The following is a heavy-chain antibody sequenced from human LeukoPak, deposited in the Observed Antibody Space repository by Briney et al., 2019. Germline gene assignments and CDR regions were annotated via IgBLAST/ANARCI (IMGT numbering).Heavy chain of an antibody. J-gene: IGHJ6*02. CDR2: MSYDGRNE. D-gene: IGHD3-16*01. CDR3: AKAFRGGVGMDV. Sequence: GSLRLSCADSGFTFSTYAMHWVRQAPGKGLEWVAVMSYDGRNEYYADSVKGRFTISRDNSKNTRYLQMNSLSAEDTAVYYCAKAFRGGVGMDVWGQGTTVTVSS. CDR1: GFTFSTYA. V-gene: IGHV3-30*04.